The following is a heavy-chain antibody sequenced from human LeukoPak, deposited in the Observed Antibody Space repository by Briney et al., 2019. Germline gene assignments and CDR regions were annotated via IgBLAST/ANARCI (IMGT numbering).Heavy chain of an antibody. V-gene: IGHV3-23*01. D-gene: IGHD3-16*02. CDR1: GFTFSSYA. Sequence: GGSLRRSCAASGFTFSSYAMSWVRQAPGKGLEWVSAISGSGGSTYYADSVKGRFTISRDNSKNTLYLQMNSLRAEDTAVYYCAKEGSHDYVWGSYRHDYWGQGALVTVSS. CDR3: AKEGSHDYVWGSYRHDY. J-gene: IGHJ4*02. CDR2: ISGSGGST.